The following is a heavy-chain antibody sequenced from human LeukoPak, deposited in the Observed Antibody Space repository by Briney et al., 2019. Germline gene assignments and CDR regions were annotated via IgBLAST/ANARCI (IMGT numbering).Heavy chain of an antibody. CDR1: GYTFTSYG. J-gene: IGHJ4*02. Sequence: RASVKVSCKASGYTFTSYGISWVRQAPGQGLEWMGWINPNSGGTNYAQKFQGRVTMTRDTSISTAYMELSRLRSDDTAVYYCARSDSGFDYWGQGTLVTVSS. V-gene: IGHV1-2*02. CDR3: ARSDSGFDY. D-gene: IGHD1-26*01. CDR2: INPNSGGT.